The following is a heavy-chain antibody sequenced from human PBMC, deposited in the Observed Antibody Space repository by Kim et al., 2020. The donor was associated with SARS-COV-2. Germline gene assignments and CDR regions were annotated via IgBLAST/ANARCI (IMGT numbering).Heavy chain of an antibody. J-gene: IGHJ5*02. Sequence: SETLSLTCTVSGGSISSSSYYWGWIRQPPGKGLEWIGSIYYSGSTYYNPSLKSRVTISVDTSKNQFSLKLSSVTAADTAVYYCARRAYGDYVFRWFDPWGQGTLVTVSS. D-gene: IGHD4-17*01. V-gene: IGHV4-39*01. CDR3: ARRAYGDYVFRWFDP. CDR1: GGSISSSSYY. CDR2: IYYSGST.